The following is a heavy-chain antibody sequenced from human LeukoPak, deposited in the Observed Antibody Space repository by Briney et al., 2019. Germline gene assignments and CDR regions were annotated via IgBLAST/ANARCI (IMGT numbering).Heavy chain of an antibody. CDR3: ARGRHGYYRQPYYYYYGMDV. CDR2: INHSGST. Sequence: SETLSLTCAVYGGSFSGYYWSWIRQPPGKGLEWIGEINHSGSTNYNPSLKSRVTISVDTSKNQFSLKRSSVTAADTAVYYCARGRHGYYRQPYYYYYGMDVWGQGTTVTVSS. V-gene: IGHV4-34*01. J-gene: IGHJ6*02. D-gene: IGHD3-3*01. CDR1: GGSFSGYY.